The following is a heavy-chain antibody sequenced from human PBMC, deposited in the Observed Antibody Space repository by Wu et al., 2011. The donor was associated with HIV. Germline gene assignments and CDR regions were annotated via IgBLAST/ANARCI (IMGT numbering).Heavy chain of an antibody. CDR1: GYTLQVMV. CDR3: ARGRWLIAAVGTGGPNYWYFDL. D-gene: IGHD6-13*01. V-gene: IGHV1-18*01. CDR2: SALTNGDI. J-gene: IGHJ2*01. Sequence: QVQLVQSGAEVKKPGASVKVSCKASGYTLQVMVSPGCDRPLDKGLSGWDGSALTNGDINYAQKLQGRVTMTTDRTTTTAYMELRSLRSDDTAVYYCARGRWLIAAVGTGGPNYWYFDLWGRGTLVTVSS.